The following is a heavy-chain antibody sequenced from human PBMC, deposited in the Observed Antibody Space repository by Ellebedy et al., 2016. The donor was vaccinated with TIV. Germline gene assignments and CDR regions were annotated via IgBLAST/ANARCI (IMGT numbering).Heavy chain of an antibody. J-gene: IGHJ4*02. CDR3: TTQGVGGVINY. CDR2: IKSKTDGGTI. V-gene: IGHV3-15*01. D-gene: IGHD3-16*01. CDR1: GFTFSNAW. Sequence: GGSLRLSXAASGFTFSNAWMSWVRQAPGKGLEWVGRIKSKTDGGTIDHAAPVKGRFTISRDDSKNTLYLQMNSLKTEDTGVYYCTTQGVGGVINYWGQGTLVTVSS.